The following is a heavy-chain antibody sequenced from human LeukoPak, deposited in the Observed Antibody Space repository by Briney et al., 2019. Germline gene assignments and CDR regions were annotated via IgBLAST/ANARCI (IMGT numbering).Heavy chain of an antibody. V-gene: IGHV1-18*04. CDR3: ARARGSSSSQGYYADY. CDR2: ISTYNGNT. CDR1: GYTFISYG. J-gene: IGHJ4*02. D-gene: IGHD2-2*01. Sequence: ASVRLSCKASGYTFISYGISWVRQAPGQGLEWMGWISTYNGNTKYAQKLQGRVTLTTDTSTRTVYMELRSLRSDDTAVYYCARARGSSSSQGYYADYWGQGTLVTVSS.